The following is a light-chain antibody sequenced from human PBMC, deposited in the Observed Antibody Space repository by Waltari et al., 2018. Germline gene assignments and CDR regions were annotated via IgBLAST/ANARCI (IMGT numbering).Light chain of an antibody. CDR2: AAS. CDR3: QQSYSNPWT. J-gene: IGKJ1*01. V-gene: IGKV1-39*01. Sequence: DTRMTQSPSSLSASVGDRVSITCRASQTVATYLNWYQQRPGKAPQVLIFAASNLQSGVPSRFSGSGSGTEFTLTISSLQPEDFATYYCQQSYSNPWTFGQGTKVEIK. CDR1: QTVATY.